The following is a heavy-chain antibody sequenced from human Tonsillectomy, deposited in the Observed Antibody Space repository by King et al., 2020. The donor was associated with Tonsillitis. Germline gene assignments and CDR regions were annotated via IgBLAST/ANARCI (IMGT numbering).Heavy chain of an antibody. CDR3: AKDWGLVVVPAGGMDV. J-gene: IGHJ6*02. V-gene: IGHV3-30*18. CDR1: GFTFSTYG. D-gene: IGHD2-2*01. Sequence: VQLVESGGGVVQPGRSLRLSCAASGFTFSTYGMHWVRQAPGKGLEWVAVISYDGSNKYCADSVTGRFTISRDNSKNTLYLQMNSLRAEDTAVYYCAKDWGLVVVPAGGMDVWGQGTTVTVSS. CDR2: ISYDGSNK.